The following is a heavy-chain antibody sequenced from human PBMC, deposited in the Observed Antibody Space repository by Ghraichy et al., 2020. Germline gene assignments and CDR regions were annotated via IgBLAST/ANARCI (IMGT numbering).Heavy chain of an antibody. CDR2: IYYTGST. V-gene: IGHV4-59*01. D-gene: IGHD6-19*01. CDR1: GGSISSYY. CDR3: ARVPAYSSGRGGFDY. J-gene: IGHJ4*02. Sequence: SETLSLTCTVSGGSISSYYWTWIRQPPGTGLEWIGYIYYTGSTYYNPSIRSRVTISVDTSKNQFSLKLSSVTAADTAVYYCARVPAYSSGRGGFDYWGQGTLVTVSS.